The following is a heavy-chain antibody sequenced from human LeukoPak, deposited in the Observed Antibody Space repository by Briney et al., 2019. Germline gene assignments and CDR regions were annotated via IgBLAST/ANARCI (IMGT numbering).Heavy chain of an antibody. V-gene: IGHV3-11*06. CDR2: ISSSSVYT. D-gene: IGHD5-18*01. J-gene: IGHJ4*02. Sequence: PGGSLRLSCTTSGFTYSDYYMSWIRQAPGKGLEWVSYISSSSVYTDYADSVKGRFTISRDNGKNSLFLQMNSLRAEDTAVYYCAREGGYGYGLIDYWGQGTLVTVSS. CDR1: GFTYSDYY. CDR3: AREGGYGYGLIDY.